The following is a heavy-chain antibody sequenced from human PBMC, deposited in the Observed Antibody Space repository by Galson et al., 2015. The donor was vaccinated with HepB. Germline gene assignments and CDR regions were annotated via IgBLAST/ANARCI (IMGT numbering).Heavy chain of an antibody. J-gene: IGHJ6*02. Sequence: SLRLSCAASGFPFSNNGMHWVRQAPGKGLEWVAVISDDGSYKYYADSVRGRFTISRDNSKNTLYLQMNSLRAEDTALYYCAKGGVDISSYGMDVWGQGTTVTVSS. CDR3: AKGGVDISSYGMDV. CDR1: GFPFSNNG. V-gene: IGHV3-30*18. D-gene: IGHD3-9*01. CDR2: ISDDGSYK.